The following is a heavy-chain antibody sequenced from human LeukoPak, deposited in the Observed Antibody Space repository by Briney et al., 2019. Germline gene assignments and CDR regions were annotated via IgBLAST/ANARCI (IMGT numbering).Heavy chain of an antibody. J-gene: IGHJ4*02. CDR3: ARDYQGGYGDKTVDY. D-gene: IGHD5-18*01. V-gene: IGHV4-39*07. CDR1: GGSISSSTFY. CDR2: IYYSGST. Sequence: SETLSLTCTVSGGSISSSTFYWGWIRQPPGKGLEWIGSIYYSGSTYYNPSLKSRVTISVDTSRNQFSLKLSSVTAADTAVYYCARDYQGGYGDKTVDYWGQGTLVTVSS.